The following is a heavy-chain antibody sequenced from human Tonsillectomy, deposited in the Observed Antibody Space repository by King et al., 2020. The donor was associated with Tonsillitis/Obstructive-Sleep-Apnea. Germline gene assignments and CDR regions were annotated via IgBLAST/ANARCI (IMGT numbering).Heavy chain of an antibody. CDR1: GFTFDDYT. Sequence: VQLVESGGVVVQPGGSLGLSCAASGFTFDDYTMHWVRQAPGKGLEWVSLISWDGGSTYYADSVKGRFTISRDNSKNSLYLQMNSLRTEDTALYYCAKGIVATIRGYMDVWGKGTTVTVSS. D-gene: IGHD5-12*01. V-gene: IGHV3-43*01. J-gene: IGHJ6*03. CDR2: ISWDGGST. CDR3: AKGIVATIRGYMDV.